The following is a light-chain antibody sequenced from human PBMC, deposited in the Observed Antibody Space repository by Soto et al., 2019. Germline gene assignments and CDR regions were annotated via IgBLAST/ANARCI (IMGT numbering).Light chain of an antibody. CDR1: RIGSKR. Sequence: SYELTQPPSVSVAPGQTARITCGGNRIGSKRVHWFQQKPGQAPVLVVHDASDRPSGIPERFSGSNSGGTATLTISMVEAGDEADYYCLVWDSRDDHRVFGGRTQLTVL. V-gene: IGLV3-21*02. CDR3: LVWDSRDDHRV. J-gene: IGLJ2*01. CDR2: DAS.